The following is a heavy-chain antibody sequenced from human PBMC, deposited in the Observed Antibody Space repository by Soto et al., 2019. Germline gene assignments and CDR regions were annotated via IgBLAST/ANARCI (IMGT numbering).Heavy chain of an antibody. J-gene: IGHJ4*02. D-gene: IGHD3-3*01. V-gene: IGHV2-5*02. CDR2: IYWDDDK. CDR3: AHSVLSPVFGLVTTTAIYFDF. Sequence: QITLKESGPTVVKPTETLTLTCTFSGFSLTTSGVGVGWVRQSPGKAPEWLALIYWDDDKRYSTSLNSRLIITKDTSKNQVVLTMANVDPADTATYYCAHSVLSPVFGLVTTTAIYFDFWGPGTPVVVSS. CDR1: GFSLTTSGVG.